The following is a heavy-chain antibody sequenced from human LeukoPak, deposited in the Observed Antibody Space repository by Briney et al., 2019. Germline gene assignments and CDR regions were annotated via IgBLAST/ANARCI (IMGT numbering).Heavy chain of an antibody. J-gene: IGHJ5*02. CDR3: ARDMYCSSTSCYHNWFDP. Sequence: GASVKVSCKASGGTFSSYAISWVRQAPGQGLEWMGGIIPIFGTANYAQKFQGRVTITADESTSTAYMELSSLRSEDTAVYYCARDMYCSSTSCYHNWFDPWGQGTLVTVSS. CDR1: GGTFSSYA. D-gene: IGHD2-2*01. V-gene: IGHV1-69*13. CDR2: IIPIFGTA.